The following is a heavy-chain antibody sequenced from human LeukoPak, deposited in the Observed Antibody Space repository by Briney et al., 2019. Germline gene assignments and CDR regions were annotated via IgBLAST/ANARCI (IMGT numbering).Heavy chain of an antibody. CDR2: MSGSGTTI. J-gene: IGHJ4*02. CDR3: VRDVDDYDHHRGDS. V-gene: IGHV3-11*01. D-gene: IGHD4-17*01. CDR1: GFTFSDYY. Sequence: GGSLRLSCVASGFTFSDYYMTWIRQAPGKGLEWISYMSGSGTTIYYADSVKGRFTISRDNAKNSLYLQMNSLRAEDTAVYYCVRDVDDYDHHRGDSWGQGTLVTVSS.